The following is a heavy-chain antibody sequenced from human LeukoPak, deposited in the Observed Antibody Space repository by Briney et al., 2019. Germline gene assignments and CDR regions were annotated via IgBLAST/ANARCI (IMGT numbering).Heavy chain of an antibody. D-gene: IGHD2-8*01. CDR2: IYYSGST. J-gene: IGHJ4*02. CDR3: ARGFVGVKRYCTNGVCPLYYFDY. CDR1: GGSISSGGYY. Sequence: PSETLSLTCTVSGGSISSGGYYWSWIRQPPGKGLEWIGYIYYSGSTNYNPSLKSRVTISVDTSKNQFSLKLSSVTAADTAVYYCARGFVGVKRYCTNGVCPLYYFDYWGQGTLVTVSS. V-gene: IGHV4-61*08.